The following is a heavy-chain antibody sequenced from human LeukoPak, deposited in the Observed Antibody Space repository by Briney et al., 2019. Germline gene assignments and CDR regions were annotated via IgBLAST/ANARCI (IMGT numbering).Heavy chain of an antibody. CDR1: GGSISSGGYY. CDR2: INHSGST. CDR3: ARGRFWIFGVVTNNWFDP. Sequence: SETLSLTCTVSGGSISSGGYYWSWIRQHPGKGLEWIGEINHSGSTNYNPSLKSRVTISVDTSKNQFSLKLSSVTAADTAVYYCARGRFWIFGVVTNNWFDPWGQGTLVTVSS. J-gene: IGHJ5*02. D-gene: IGHD3-3*01. V-gene: IGHV4-39*07.